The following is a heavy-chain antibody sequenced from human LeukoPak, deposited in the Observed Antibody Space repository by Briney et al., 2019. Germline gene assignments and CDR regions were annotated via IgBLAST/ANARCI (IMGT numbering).Heavy chain of an antibody. CDR3: VRVQADGHSDI. Sequence: SETPSLNFTVTGGSIRNYPWSWIRKPPPQGLGWIGYIYYRGSTKYNPSLESRVTISVDMSKNQFSLKLNSVTAADTAVYYCVRVQADGHSDIWGQGTMVTVSS. D-gene: IGHD5-24*01. CDR1: GGSIRNYP. J-gene: IGHJ3*02. V-gene: IGHV4-59*01. CDR2: IYYRGST.